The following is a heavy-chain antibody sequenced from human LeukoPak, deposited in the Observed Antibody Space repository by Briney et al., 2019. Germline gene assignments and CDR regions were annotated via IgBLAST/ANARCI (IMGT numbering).Heavy chain of an antibody. CDR2: IYTSGST. CDR1: GGSISSYY. V-gene: IGHV4-4*07. Sequence: PSETLSLTCTVSGGSISSYYWSWIRQPAGKGLEWIGRIYTSGSTNYNPSLKSRVTMSVDTSKNQFSLKLSSVTAADTAVYYCARLDSSGYFAAFDIWGQGTMVTVSS. D-gene: IGHD3-22*01. J-gene: IGHJ3*02. CDR3: ARLDSSGYFAAFDI.